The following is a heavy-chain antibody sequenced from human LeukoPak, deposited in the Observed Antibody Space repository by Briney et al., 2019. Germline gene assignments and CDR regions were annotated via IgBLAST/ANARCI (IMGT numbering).Heavy chain of an antibody. CDR2: IYYSGST. CDR1: GVSINTGAYY. CDR3: ARAWLRRKYYYYMDV. V-gene: IGHV4-31*03. D-gene: IGHD5-12*01. Sequence: PSETLSLTCTVSGVSINTGAYYWGLIRQHPGKGLEWIGNIYYSGSTYYNPSLKSRATISVDTSKNQFSLNVSSVTPADTAVYYCARAWLRRKYYYYMDVWGKGTTVTVSS. J-gene: IGHJ6*03.